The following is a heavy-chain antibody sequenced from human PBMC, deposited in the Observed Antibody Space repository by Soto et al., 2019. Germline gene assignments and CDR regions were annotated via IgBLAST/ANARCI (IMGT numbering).Heavy chain of an antibody. D-gene: IGHD4-17*01. J-gene: IGHJ6*02. Sequence: ASVKVSCKASGYTFTGYYMHWARQAPGQGLEWMGWINPNSGGTNYAQKFQGWVTMTRDTSISTAYMELSRLRSDDTAVYYCARDNTVNYGMDVWGQGTTVTVSS. CDR3: ARDNTVNYGMDV. CDR1: GYTFTGYY. V-gene: IGHV1-2*04. CDR2: INPNSGGT.